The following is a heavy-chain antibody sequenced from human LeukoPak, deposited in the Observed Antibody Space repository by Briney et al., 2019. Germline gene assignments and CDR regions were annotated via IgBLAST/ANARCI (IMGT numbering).Heavy chain of an antibody. J-gene: IGHJ4*02. CDR1: GYTFTGYY. Sequence: GASVKVSCKASGYTFTGYYMHWVRQAPGQGLEWMGWINPNSGGTNYARKFQGRVTMTRDTSISTAYMELSRLRSDDTAVYYCARAYSSGWYPYWGQGTLVTVSS. CDR2: INPNSGGT. CDR3: ARAYSSGWYPY. D-gene: IGHD6-19*01. V-gene: IGHV1-2*02.